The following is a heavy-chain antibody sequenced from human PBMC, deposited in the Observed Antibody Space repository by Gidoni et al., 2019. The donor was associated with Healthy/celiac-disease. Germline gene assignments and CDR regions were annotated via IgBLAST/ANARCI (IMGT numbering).Heavy chain of an antibody. D-gene: IGHD3-10*02. Sequence: EVQLVQSGAEVKKPGESLKISCKGSGYSFTSYWIGWVRQMPGKGLEWMGIIYPGDSDTRYSPSFQGQVTISADKSISTAYLQWSSLKASDTAMYYCARHRKLGDYVWYYYGMDVWGQGTTVTVSS. CDR2: IYPGDSDT. CDR1: GYSFTSYW. CDR3: ARHRKLGDYVWYYYGMDV. V-gene: IGHV5-51*01. J-gene: IGHJ6*02.